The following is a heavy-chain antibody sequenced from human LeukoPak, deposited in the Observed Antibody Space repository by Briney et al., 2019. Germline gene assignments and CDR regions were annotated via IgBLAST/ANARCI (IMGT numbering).Heavy chain of an antibody. V-gene: IGHV4-34*01. CDR2: MNHSGST. CDR1: GGSFSGYY. J-gene: IGHJ6*03. Sequence: SETLSLTCAVYGGSFSGYYWSWIRQPPGKGLEWIGEMNHSGSTNYNPSLKSRVTISVDTSKNQFSLRLSSVTAADTAVFYCARLTKNDSGTYRFGKKKRGYMDVWGKGTTVTISS. D-gene: IGHD3-10*01. CDR3: ARLTKNDSGTYRFGKKKRGYMDV.